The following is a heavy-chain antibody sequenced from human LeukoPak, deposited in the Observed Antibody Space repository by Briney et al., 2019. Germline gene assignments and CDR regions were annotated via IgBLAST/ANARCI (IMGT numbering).Heavy chain of an antibody. V-gene: IGHV3-74*01. CDR2: INSDGSTP. J-gene: IGHJ6*02. CDR3: ARGETYYYHAMDV. CDR1: GFTFSSYW. Sequence: GGSLRLSCAASGFTFSSYWVHWVRQAPGKGLVWVSRINSDGSTPNYADSVKGRFTISRDNAKNTLYLEMNSLRAEDTAVYYCARGETYYYHAMDVWGQGNPGHRLL.